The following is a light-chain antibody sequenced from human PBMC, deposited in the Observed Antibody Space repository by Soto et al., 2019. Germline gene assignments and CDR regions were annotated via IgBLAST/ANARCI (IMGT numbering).Light chain of an antibody. CDR3: QQSSTTPYT. Sequence: DLQMTQSPSSLSASVGDTVTIKCRTSQSINGYLNWYQQKPGKAPKVLIYAASNLQSGVPSKFSGSGSGTDFTLTINSLQPEDFAIYYCQQSSTTPYTFGQGTKLEIK. V-gene: IGKV1-39*01. CDR2: AAS. J-gene: IGKJ2*01. CDR1: QSINGY.